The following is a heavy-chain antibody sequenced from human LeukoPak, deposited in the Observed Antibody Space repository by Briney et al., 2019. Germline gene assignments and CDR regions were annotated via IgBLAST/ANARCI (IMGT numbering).Heavy chain of an antibody. J-gene: IGHJ5*02. Sequence: ASVKLSCKASGYTFTSNHIHCVRQAPGQGLEWMGVTNPSGDSTSYAQKFQGRVTMTRDTSTSTVYMELSSLRSEDTAIYYCAKLAASETGEGSWGQGTLVTVSS. CDR2: TNPSGDST. V-gene: IGHV1-46*01. CDR3: AKLAASETGEGS. D-gene: IGHD6-13*01. CDR1: GYTFTSNH.